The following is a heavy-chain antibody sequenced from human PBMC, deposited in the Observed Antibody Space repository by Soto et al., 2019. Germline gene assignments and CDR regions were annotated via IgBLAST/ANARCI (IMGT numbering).Heavy chain of an antibody. CDR3: ARGPPSPGYGADYYYGMDV. V-gene: IGHV4-30-4*01. D-gene: IGHD4-17*01. CDR2: IYYSGST. Sequence: QVHLQESGPGLVKPSQTLSLTWTVSGGSISSGDYYWRWIRQPPGKGLEGIGYIYYSGSTYYNPSLKSRVTISVDTSKNQFSLKLSSVTAADTAVYYCARGPPSPGYGADYYYGMDVWGQGTTVTVSS. CDR1: GGSISSGDYY. J-gene: IGHJ6*02.